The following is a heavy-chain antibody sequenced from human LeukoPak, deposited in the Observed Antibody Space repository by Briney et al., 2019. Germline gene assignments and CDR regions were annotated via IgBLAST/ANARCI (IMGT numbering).Heavy chain of an antibody. D-gene: IGHD2-15*01. J-gene: IGHJ4*02. CDR1: GLAFSAYK. CDR3: VVGGSPGY. Sequence: GGSMRLSCAASGLAFSAYKMHWVRQAPRKGLVWVSRISTDGYTTDYADFVQGRFTASRDNTKNTWSLETNSLRAEDTAVYYCVVGGSPGYWGQGTLVTVSS. V-gene: IGHV3-74*01. CDR2: ISTDGYTT.